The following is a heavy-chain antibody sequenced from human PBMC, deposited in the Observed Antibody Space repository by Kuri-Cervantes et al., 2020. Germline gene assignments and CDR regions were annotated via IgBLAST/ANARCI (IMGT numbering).Heavy chain of an antibody. J-gene: IGHJ4*02. V-gene: IGHV2-70*12. CDR2: IDWDDDK. D-gene: IGHD6-19*01. Sequence: SGPTLVYPTPSLSPTCTFSGFSLSTSGMCVSWIRQPPGKALGWLSRIDWDDDKYYSTTLKSRLTISKDTSKSQVVLTMTNMDPVDTATYYCAHTTGHWLVYFYYWGQGTLVTVSS. CDR3: AHTTGHWLVYFYY. CDR1: GFSLSTSGMC.